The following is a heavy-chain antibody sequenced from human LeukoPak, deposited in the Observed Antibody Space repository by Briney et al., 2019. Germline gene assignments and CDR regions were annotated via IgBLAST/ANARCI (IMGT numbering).Heavy chain of an antibody. CDR3: ARGLWFGELLDAFDI. CDR2: IYYSGST. CDR1: GGSISSSSYY. D-gene: IGHD3-10*01. V-gene: IGHV4-39*01. J-gene: IGHJ3*02. Sequence: PSETLSLTCTVSGGSISSSSYYWGWIRQPPGKGLEWIGSIYYSGSTYYNPSLKIRVTISVDTSKNQFSLKLSSVTAADTAVYYCARGLWFGELLDAFDIWGQGTMVTVSS.